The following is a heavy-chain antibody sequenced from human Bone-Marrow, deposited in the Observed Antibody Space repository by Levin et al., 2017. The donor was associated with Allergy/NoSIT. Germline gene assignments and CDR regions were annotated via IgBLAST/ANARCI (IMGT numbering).Heavy chain of an antibody. D-gene: IGHD2-2*01. CDR1: GFRFSDNY. V-gene: IGHV3-11*01. J-gene: IGHJ4*02. CDR2: ISNSGSTI. CDR3: ARGREYCTSSSCYLSH. Sequence: GGSLRLSCATSGFRFSDNYMSWIRQAPGKGLEWVSYISNSGSTIYYADSVRGRFTISRDNGKNSLSLDMKNLRVEDTAVYFCARGREYCTSSSCYLSHWGQGTLVTVSS.